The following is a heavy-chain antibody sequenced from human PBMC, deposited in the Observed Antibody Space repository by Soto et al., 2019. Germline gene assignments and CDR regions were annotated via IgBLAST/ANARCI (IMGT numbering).Heavy chain of an antibody. D-gene: IGHD2-15*01. CDR1: CGSINSNNYY. Sequence: SETLSLTCTVSCGSINSNNYYWAWIRQPPGKGLAWVASIYYDGSTYYNPSLKSRVSISVDTSKNHFSLKLTSATAADTAVYYCAKVVVAATRHTDFDSWGQGTLVTVSS. CDR2: IYYDGST. CDR3: AKVVVAATRHTDFDS. V-gene: IGHV4-39*02. J-gene: IGHJ4*02.